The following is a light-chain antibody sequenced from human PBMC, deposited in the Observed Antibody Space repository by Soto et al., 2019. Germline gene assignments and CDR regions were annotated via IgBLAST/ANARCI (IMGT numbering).Light chain of an antibody. J-gene: IGLJ1*01. CDR3: SSYTSSSTPYV. Sequence: QSALTQPASVSGSPGQSITISCTGSSSDIGAYDYVSWYQQRPVKAPKLMIFDVTNRPSGVSDRFSGSKSGNTASLTISGLQTEDEAAYYCSSYTSSSTPYVFGTGTKVTVL. V-gene: IGLV2-14*01. CDR2: DVT. CDR1: SSDIGAYDY.